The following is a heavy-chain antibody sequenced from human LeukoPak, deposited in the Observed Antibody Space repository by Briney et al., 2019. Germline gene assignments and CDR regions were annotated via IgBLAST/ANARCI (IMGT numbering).Heavy chain of an antibody. V-gene: IGHV4-39*07. CDR3: ARDRDSTAWYIFY. CDR2: IYYSGST. D-gene: IGHD6-19*01. CDR1: GGSISSSTYY. J-gene: IGHJ4*02. Sequence: SETLSLTCTVSGGSISSSTYYWGWIRQPPGKGLEWIGSIYYSGSTYYNPSLKSRVTISIDKSKNLFSLNLTSVTAADTAVYYCARDRDSTAWYIFYWGPGTLVTVSS.